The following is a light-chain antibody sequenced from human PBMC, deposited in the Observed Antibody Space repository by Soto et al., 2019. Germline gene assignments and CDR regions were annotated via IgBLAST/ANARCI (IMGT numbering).Light chain of an antibody. J-gene: IGKJ2*01. CDR2: SAS. Sequence: VMTRSPATLSVSPGERVTVSCRASQSVRTALAWSQQRPGQAPRLLIHSASTRATGIPARFSGSGSGTDFTLTISSLQSEDFGVYYCQQYDHGPPEFGQGTKLEIK. V-gene: IGKV3-15*01. CDR1: QSVRTA. CDR3: QQYDHGPPE.